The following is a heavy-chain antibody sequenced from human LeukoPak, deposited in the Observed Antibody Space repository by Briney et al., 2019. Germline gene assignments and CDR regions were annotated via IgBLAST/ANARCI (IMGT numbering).Heavy chain of an antibody. J-gene: IGHJ4*02. CDR3: ARDHGNAFDY. V-gene: IGHV3-48*02. CDR1: GFTFSYYS. D-gene: IGHD5-24*01. Sequence: GGSLRLSCVASGFTFSYYSMNWVRQAPRKGLAWVSYINSISGEIWYADSVKGRFTISRDDAKNSLYLQMNSLRDEDTAVYYCARDHGNAFDYWGQGTLVTVSS. CDR2: INSISGEI.